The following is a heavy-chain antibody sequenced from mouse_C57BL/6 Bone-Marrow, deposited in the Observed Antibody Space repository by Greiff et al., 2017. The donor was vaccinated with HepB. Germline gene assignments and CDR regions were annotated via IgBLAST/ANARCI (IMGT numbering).Heavy chain of an antibody. J-gene: IGHJ2*01. D-gene: IGHD2-4*01. CDR2: INPYNGDT. CDR1: GYSFTGYF. V-gene: IGHV1-20*01. Sequence: VQLQQSGPELVKPGDSVKISCKASGYSFTGYFMNWVMQSHGKSLEWIGRINPYNGDTFYNQKLKGKATLTVDKSSSTAHMELRSLTSEYSAVSYCAIHYDYDDWGKGTTLTVSS. CDR3: AIHYDYDD.